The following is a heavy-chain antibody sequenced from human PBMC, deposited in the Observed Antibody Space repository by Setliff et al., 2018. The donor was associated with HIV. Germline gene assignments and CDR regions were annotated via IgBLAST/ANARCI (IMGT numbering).Heavy chain of an antibody. CDR1: GGTFSSHG. CDR2: ISPYNGNT. J-gene: IGHJ4*02. Sequence: ASVKVSCKASGGTFSSHGISWVRQAPGQGLEWLGWISPYNGNTNYAQKFQDRVTMTTDTSTSTAYMELRSLRSDDTAVYYCARDLMAGSDFWGQGTPVTVSS. D-gene: IGHD2-8*01. CDR3: ARDLMAGSDF. V-gene: IGHV1-18*01.